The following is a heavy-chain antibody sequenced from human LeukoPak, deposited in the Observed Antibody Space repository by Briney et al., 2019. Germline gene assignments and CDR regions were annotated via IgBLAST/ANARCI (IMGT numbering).Heavy chain of an antibody. D-gene: IGHD5-12*01. Sequence: ASVKVSCKTSGYTFTAYYMHWVRQAPGQGVEWMGWINPNSGGTKYAQKFQGRVTMTRDTSISTAYMELSSLRSDDTAVYYCARAEAIDYWGQGTLVTVSS. V-gene: IGHV1-2*02. CDR3: ARAEAIDY. CDR2: INPNSGGT. J-gene: IGHJ4*02. CDR1: GYTFTAYY.